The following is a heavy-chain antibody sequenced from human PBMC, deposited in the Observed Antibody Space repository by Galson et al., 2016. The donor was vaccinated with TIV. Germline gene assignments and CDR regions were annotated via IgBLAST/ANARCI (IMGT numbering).Heavy chain of an antibody. D-gene: IGHD7-27*01. J-gene: IGHJ4*02. V-gene: IGHV3-53*05. CDR2: IYPGGAS. Sequence: SLRLSCAASGFLVSANFMSWVRQAPGKGLEWVSIIYPGGASYYPESVESVEGRFTTSRDISKNTLFLQINSLRVEDTAVYYCATSTMPNLGDYWGQGTLVTVSS. CDR3: ATSTMPNLGDY. CDR1: GFLVSANF.